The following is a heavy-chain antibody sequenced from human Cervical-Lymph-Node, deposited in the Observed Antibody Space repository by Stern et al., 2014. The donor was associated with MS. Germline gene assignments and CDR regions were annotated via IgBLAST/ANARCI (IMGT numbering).Heavy chain of an antibody. Sequence: VLLVGSGAEVKKPGPSGKVSCKASGATFSSYAISWGRQPLGQGLGWMGGFIPNVGRTTYAQRFQGRATITAGTTPSTAYMELSSLRSEDTAVYYCARGEVKEGLVRGMDVWGQGTTVTVSS. D-gene: IGHD6-13*01. J-gene: IGHJ6*02. V-gene: IGHV1-69*06. CDR2: FIPNVGRT. CDR1: GATFSSYA. CDR3: ARGEVKEGLVRGMDV.